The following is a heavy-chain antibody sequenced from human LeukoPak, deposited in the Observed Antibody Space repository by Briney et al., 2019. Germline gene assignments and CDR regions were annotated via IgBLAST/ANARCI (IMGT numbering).Heavy chain of an antibody. V-gene: IGHV3-7*01. CDR1: GFTFSSYW. CDR2: IKQDGSEK. D-gene: IGHD6-13*01. Sequence: GGSLRLSCAASGFTFSSYWMSWVRQGPGKGLEWVANIKQDGSEKYYVDSVKGRFTISRDNAKNSLYLQMNSLRAEDTAVYYCARDGGLAAAGSRQSYFDYWGQGTLVTVSS. CDR3: ARDGGLAAAGSRQSYFDY. J-gene: IGHJ4*02.